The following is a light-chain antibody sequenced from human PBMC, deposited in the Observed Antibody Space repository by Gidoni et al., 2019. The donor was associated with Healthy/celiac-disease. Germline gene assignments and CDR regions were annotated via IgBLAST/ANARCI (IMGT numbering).Light chain of an antibody. J-gene: IGKJ4*01. CDR2: GAS. V-gene: IGKV3-20*01. Sequence: EIVLTQSPATLSVSPGERATLSCRASQSVSSSYLAWYQQKPGQAPRLLIYGASSRATGLPARFSGSGSGTDFTLTISSLEPEDFAVYYCQQYGSSPCTFXGXTKVEIK. CDR3: QQYGSSPCT. CDR1: QSVSSSY.